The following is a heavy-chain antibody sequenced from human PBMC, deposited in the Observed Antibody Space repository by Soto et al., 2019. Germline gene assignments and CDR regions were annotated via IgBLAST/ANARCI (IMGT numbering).Heavy chain of an antibody. Sequence: VQLVESGGGLVQPGGSVKLSCAASGFNFSVSSMHWVRQASGKGLEWVGRIRSKAKDYATAYAESVKGRFAISRDDLKNTMYLQMSSLRTEDTAMYYCAIEGAGFGQWGQGTLVTVSS. J-gene: IGHJ4*02. CDR1: GFNFSVSS. CDR3: AIEGAGFGQ. V-gene: IGHV3-73*01. CDR2: IRSKAKDYAT. D-gene: IGHD1-26*01.